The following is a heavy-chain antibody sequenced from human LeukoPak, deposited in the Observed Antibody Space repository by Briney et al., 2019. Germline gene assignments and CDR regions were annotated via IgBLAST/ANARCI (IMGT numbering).Heavy chain of an antibody. Sequence: PSGTLSLTCAVSGGSISSSNWWSWVRQPPGKGLEWIGEIYHSGSTNYNPSLKSRVTISVDKSKNQFSLKLSSVTAADTAVYYCARHLPPHGSGWISSNWFDPWGQGTLVTVSS. D-gene: IGHD6-19*01. V-gene: IGHV4-4*02. CDR1: GGSISSSNW. CDR3: ARHLPPHGSGWISSNWFDP. J-gene: IGHJ5*02. CDR2: IYHSGST.